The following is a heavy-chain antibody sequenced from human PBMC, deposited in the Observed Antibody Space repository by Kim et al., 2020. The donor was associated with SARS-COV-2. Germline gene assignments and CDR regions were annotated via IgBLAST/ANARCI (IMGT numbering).Heavy chain of an antibody. CDR3: VKVNCSSSRCSYGMDV. D-gene: IGHD2-15*01. Sequence: GGSLRLSCSASGFSFSDYAMHWVRQAPGKGLEYISAITSSGGTTHYADSVKGRFSISRDNSKNALYVQMSGLRAEDTAVYYCVKVNCSSSRCSYGMDVWGQGTTVTVSS. CDR1: GFSFSDYA. V-gene: IGHV3-64*05. CDR2: ITSSGGTT. J-gene: IGHJ6*02.